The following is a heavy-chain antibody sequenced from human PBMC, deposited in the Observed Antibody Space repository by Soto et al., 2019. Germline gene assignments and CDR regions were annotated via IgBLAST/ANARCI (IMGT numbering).Heavy chain of an antibody. CDR2: ISSSGSTI. J-gene: IGHJ6*02. V-gene: IGHV3-48*03. CDR3: ARDKGTRQFEYSYGTWGYYYYGMDV. CDR1: GFTFSSYE. D-gene: IGHD5-18*01. Sequence: GSLRLSCAASGFTFSSYEMNWVRQAPGKGLEWVSYISSSGSTIYYADSVKGRFTISRDNAKNSLYLQMNSLRAEDTAVYYCARDKGTRQFEYSYGTWGYYYYGMDVWGQGTTVTVSS.